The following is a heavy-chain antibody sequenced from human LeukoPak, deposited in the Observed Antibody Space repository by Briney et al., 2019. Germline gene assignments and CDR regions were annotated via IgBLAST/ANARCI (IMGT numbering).Heavy chain of an antibody. CDR3: VRDRGYCSGGNCYTVLDY. Sequence: GGSLRLSCAASGFSFSSYYMTSVRQAPGKGLEWVAYIKEDGSEKNYVDSVKGRFTISRDNAKNSLYLQMNSQRAEDTAVYYCVRDRGYCSGGNCYTVLDYWGQGTLVTVSS. CDR1: GFSFSSYY. CDR2: IKEDGSEK. J-gene: IGHJ4*02. D-gene: IGHD2-15*01. V-gene: IGHV3-7*01.